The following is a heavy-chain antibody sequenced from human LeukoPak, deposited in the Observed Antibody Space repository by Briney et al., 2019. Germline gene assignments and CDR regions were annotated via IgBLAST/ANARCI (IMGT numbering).Heavy chain of an antibody. CDR1: EYTFTSYD. CDR3: ARGPPTIFGVFGY. V-gene: IGHV1-8*01. CDR2: MNPNSGNT. D-gene: IGHD3-3*01. Sequence: ASVKVSCKASEYTFTSYDINWVRQATGQGLEWMGWMNPNSGNTGYAQKFQGRVTMTRDTSISTAYMELSSLRSEDTAVYFCARGPPTIFGVFGYWGQGTLVTVSS. J-gene: IGHJ4*02.